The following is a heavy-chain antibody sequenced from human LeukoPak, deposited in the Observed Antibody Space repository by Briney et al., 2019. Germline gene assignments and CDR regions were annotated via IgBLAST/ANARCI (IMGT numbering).Heavy chain of an antibody. CDR1: GFTFDDYA. CDR2: ISWNSGSI. Sequence: GRSLRLSCAASGFTFDDYAMHWVRQAPGKGRVGVLGISWNSGSIGYADSVKGRFTISRDNAKNSLYLQMISLSAEDMALYYCATDYYDSSGIPLPLGYWGQGTLVTVSS. V-gene: IGHV3-9*03. J-gene: IGHJ4*02. D-gene: IGHD3-22*01. CDR3: ATDYYDSSGIPLPLGY.